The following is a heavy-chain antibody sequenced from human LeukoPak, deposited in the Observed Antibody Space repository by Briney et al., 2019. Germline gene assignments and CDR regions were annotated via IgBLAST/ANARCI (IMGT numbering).Heavy chain of an antibody. CDR2: INPSGGST. Sequence: ASVKVSCKASGYTFTGYYMHWVRQAPGQGLEWMGWINPSGGSTSYAQKFQGRVTMTRDTSTSTAYMELRSLRSDDTAVYYCARDLREYYGSGSYYILNWFDPWGQGTLVTVSS. V-gene: IGHV1-46*01. CDR3: ARDLREYYGSGSYYILNWFDP. D-gene: IGHD3-10*01. CDR1: GYTFTGYY. J-gene: IGHJ5*02.